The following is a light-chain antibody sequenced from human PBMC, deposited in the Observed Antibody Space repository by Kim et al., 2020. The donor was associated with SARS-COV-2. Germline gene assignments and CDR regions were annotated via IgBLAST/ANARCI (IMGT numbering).Light chain of an antibody. Sequence: TRSASVGETFTITCRASQSITSGLAWYQQKPGKAPKLLIYAVSSLGSGVPSRFSGSVSGTQFTLTISSLQPDDFATYYCQQHNGYFGGGTKVDIK. CDR2: AVS. CDR1: QSITSG. J-gene: IGKJ4*01. V-gene: IGKV1-5*01. CDR3: QQHNGY.